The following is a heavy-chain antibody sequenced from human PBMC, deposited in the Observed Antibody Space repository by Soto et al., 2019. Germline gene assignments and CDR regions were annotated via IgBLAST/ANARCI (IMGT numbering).Heavy chain of an antibody. V-gene: IGHV1-18*01. J-gene: IGHJ3*02. Sequence: QVQLVQSGAEVKKPGASVKVSCKASGYTFTSFGITWVRQAPGQGLEWMGWISVYNGKTSYAQKLQGRVTVTRDTTTNTAYMELWSLISDDTAIYYCAKYDYGKNDEDAIEMWGQGTVVTVSS. CDR1: GYTFTSFG. D-gene: IGHD4-17*01. CDR2: ISVYNGKT. CDR3: AKYDYGKNDEDAIEM.